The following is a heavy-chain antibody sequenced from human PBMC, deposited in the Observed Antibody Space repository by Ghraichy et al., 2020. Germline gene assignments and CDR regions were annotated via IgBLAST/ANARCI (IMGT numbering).Heavy chain of an antibody. Sequence: GGSLRLSCAASGFTFRIYWMHWVRQAAGKGLVWVSRIKSDGSFTSYADSVKGRFTISRDNAKNTLYLQMNSLRAEDTAVYYCAKSDYYDIWGQGTMVTVYS. CDR2: IKSDGSFT. J-gene: IGHJ3*02. D-gene: IGHD1-26*01. CDR1: GFTFRIYW. CDR3: AKSDYYDI. V-gene: IGHV3-74*01.